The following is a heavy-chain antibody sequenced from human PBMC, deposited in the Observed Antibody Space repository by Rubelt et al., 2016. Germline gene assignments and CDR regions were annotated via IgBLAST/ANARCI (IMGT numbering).Heavy chain of an antibody. CDR2: ISSSGSTI. J-gene: IGHJ4*02. V-gene: IGHV3-48*04. D-gene: IGHD5-24*01. CDR3: ASPFGDGYTMVDY. CDR1: GFTFSSYG. Sequence: SGGGVVQPGRSLRLSCAASGFTFSSYGMHWVRQAPGKGLEWVSYISSSGSTIYYADSVKGRFTISRDNAKNSLYLQMNSLRAEDTAVYYCASPFGDGYTMVDYWGQGTLVTVSS.